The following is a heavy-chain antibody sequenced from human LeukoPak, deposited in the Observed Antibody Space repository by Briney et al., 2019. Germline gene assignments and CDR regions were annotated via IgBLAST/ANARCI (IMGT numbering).Heavy chain of an antibody. D-gene: IGHD3-9*01. J-gene: IGHJ4*02. V-gene: IGHV3-64D*06. CDR2: ISTNGGGT. Sequence: PGGSLRLSCSASGFTFSSYAMHWVRQAPGKGLEYVSAISTNGGGTYYADSVKGRFTISRDNSKNTLYLQMSSLRAEDTAVYYCVKAGNYDILTGHYNVPPFDYWGQGTLVTVSS. CDR1: GFTFSSYA. CDR3: VKAGNYDILTGHYNVPPFDY.